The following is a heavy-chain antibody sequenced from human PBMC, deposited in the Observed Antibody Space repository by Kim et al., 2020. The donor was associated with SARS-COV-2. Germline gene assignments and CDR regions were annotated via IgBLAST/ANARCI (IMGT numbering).Heavy chain of an antibody. CDR3: ARLGPNYYYYGMDV. J-gene: IGHJ6*02. V-gene: IGHV4-39*01. Sequence: SETLSLTCTVSGGSISSNSYYWGWIRQPPGKGLEWIASMYYSGSTYYNPSLKSRVTISVDTSKNQLSLKLSSVTAADTAVYYCARLGPNYYYYGMDVWGQGTTVTISS. D-gene: IGHD1-26*01. CDR2: MYYSGST. CDR1: GGSISSNSYY.